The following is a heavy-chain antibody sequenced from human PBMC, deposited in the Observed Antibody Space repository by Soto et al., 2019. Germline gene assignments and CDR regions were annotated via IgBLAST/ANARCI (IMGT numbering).Heavy chain of an antibody. V-gene: IGHV4-31*03. D-gene: IGHD3-22*01. Sequence: SETLSLTCTVSGGSISSGGYYWSWIRQHPGKGLEWIGYIYYSGSTYYNPSLKSRVTISVDTSKNQFSLNLSSVTAADTAVYYCAIMLKGLLLVDYWGQGTLVTVSS. J-gene: IGHJ4*02. CDR3: AIMLKGLLLVDY. CDR2: IYYSGST. CDR1: GGSISSGGYY.